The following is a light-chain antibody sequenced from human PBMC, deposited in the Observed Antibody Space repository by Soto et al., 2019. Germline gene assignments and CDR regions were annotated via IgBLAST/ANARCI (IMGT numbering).Light chain of an antibody. Sequence: LTHPPSVSVAPGQTATITCGGNNIGSKSVHWYQQKPGQAPVVVVYHDSDRPSGISERFSGSNSGNTATLTITRVEAGDEAVYSCQVWDNNSDHVVFGGGTK. CDR1: NIGSKS. CDR2: HDS. V-gene: IGLV3-21*02. CDR3: QVWDNNSDHVV. J-gene: IGLJ2*01.